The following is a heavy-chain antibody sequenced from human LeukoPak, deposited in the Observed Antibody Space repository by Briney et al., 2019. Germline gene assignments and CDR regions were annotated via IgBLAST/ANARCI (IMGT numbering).Heavy chain of an antibody. CDR3: ARPRGYSGYELDY. D-gene: IGHD5-12*01. V-gene: IGHV1-2*02. CDR1: GYTFTGYY. J-gene: IGHJ4*02. Sequence: GASVKVSCKASGYTFTGYYMHWVRQAPGQGLEWMGWINPNSGGTNYAQKFQGRVTMTRDTSISTAYMELSRLRSDDTAVYYCARPRGYSGYELDYWGQGTLVTVSS. CDR2: INPNSGGT.